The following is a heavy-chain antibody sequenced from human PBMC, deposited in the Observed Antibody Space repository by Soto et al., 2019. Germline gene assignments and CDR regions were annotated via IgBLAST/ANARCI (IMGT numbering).Heavy chain of an antibody. Sequence: QVQLVQSGAEVKKPGSSVKVSCKASGGTFGSYAISWVRQAPGQGLEWMGGIIPIPGTANYAQKFQGRVTIAADESTSTAYMELSSLRSEDTAVYYCARSQGSSTSLEIYYSYYYGMGVWGQGTTVTVSS. J-gene: IGHJ6*02. CDR3: ARSQGSSTSLEIYYSYYYGMGV. D-gene: IGHD2-2*01. V-gene: IGHV1-69*01. CDR2: IIPIPGTA. CDR1: GGTFGSYA.